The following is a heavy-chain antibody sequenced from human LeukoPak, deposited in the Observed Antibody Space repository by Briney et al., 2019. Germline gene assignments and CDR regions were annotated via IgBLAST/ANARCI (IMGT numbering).Heavy chain of an antibody. CDR3: ARGQWELLKGYYFDY. Sequence: PGGSLRLSCAASGFTFDDYGMSWVRQAPGKGLEWVSGINWNGGSTGYADSVKGRFTISRDNAKNSLYLQMNSLRAEDTALYYCARGQWELLKGYYFDYWSQGTLVTVSS. CDR2: INWNGGST. CDR1: GFTFDDYG. J-gene: IGHJ4*02. V-gene: IGHV3-20*04. D-gene: IGHD1-26*01.